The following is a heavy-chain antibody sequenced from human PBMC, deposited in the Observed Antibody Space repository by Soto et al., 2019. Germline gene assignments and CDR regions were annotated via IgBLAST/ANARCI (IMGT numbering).Heavy chain of an antibody. CDR3: AREKAIKGGPSEY. CDR2: IYYSGST. V-gene: IGHV4-39*02. D-gene: IGHD5-12*01. CDR1: DGSISSSSYY. J-gene: IGHJ4*01. Sequence: SSETLSLTCTVSDGSISSSSYYWGWIRQPPGKGLEWIGSIYYSGSTYYNPSLKSRVTISVDTSKNQFSLKVRSVAAADTAVYYCAREKAIKGGPSEYWGHGILVTVSS.